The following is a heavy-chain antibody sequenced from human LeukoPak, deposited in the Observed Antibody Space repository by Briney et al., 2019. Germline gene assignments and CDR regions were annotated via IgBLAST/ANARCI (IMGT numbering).Heavy chain of an antibody. Sequence: GGSLRLSCAASGFTFSSYAMSWVRQAPGKGLEWVSAISGSGGSTYYADSVKGRFTISRDNSKNTLYLQMNSLRAEDTAVYYCAKGLTIFGVVEDAFDIWGQGTMVTVSS. CDR1: GFTFSSYA. D-gene: IGHD3-3*01. CDR3: AKGLTIFGVVEDAFDI. CDR2: ISGSGGST. V-gene: IGHV3-23*01. J-gene: IGHJ3*02.